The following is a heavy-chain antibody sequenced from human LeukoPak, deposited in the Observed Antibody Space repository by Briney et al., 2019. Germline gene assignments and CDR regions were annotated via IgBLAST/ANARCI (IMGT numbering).Heavy chain of an antibody. CDR1: GFTFDDYA. Sequence: GGSLRLSCAASGFTFDDYAMHWVRQAPGKGLEWVSGISWNSGSIGYADSVKGRFTISRDNAKNSLYLQMNSLRAEDTALYYCAKDMEYSSSWGWFDPWGQGTLVTVSS. CDR3: AKDMEYSSSWGWFDP. J-gene: IGHJ5*02. CDR2: ISWNSGSI. D-gene: IGHD6-13*01. V-gene: IGHV3-9*01.